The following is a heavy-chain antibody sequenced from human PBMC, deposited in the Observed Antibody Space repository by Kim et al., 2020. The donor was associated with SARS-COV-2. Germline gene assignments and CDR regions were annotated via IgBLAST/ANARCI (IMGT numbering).Heavy chain of an antibody. J-gene: IGHJ6*02. D-gene: IGHD4-17*01. CDR3: ASPHMTRSGYYYYYGMDV. Sequence: GGSLRLSCAASGFTFSSYAMSWVRQAPGKGLEWVSAISGSGGSTYYADSVKGRFTISRDNSKNTLYLQMNSLRAEDTAVYYCASPHMTRSGYYYYYGMDVWGQGTTVTVSS. CDR2: ISGSGGST. V-gene: IGHV3-23*01. CDR1: GFTFSSYA.